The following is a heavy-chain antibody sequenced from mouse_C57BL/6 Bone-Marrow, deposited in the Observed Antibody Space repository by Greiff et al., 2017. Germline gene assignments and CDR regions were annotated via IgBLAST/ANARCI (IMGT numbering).Heavy chain of an antibody. J-gene: IGHJ4*01. CDR2: ISSGGSYT. Sequence: DVQLVESGGDLVKPGGSLKLSCAASGFTFSSYGMSWVRQTPDKRLEWVATISSGGSYTYYPDSVKGRFTISRDTAKNTLYLQMSSLKSEDTAMYYCARNYYAMDYWGQGASVTVSS. V-gene: IGHV5-6*01. CDR3: ARNYYAMDY. CDR1: GFTFSSYG.